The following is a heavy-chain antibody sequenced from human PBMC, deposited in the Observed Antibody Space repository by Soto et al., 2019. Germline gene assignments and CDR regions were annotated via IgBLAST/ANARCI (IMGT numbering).Heavy chain of an antibody. CDR3: AKDTGSGSYNWFDP. CDR2: ISWNSGSI. CDR1: GFTFDDYA. D-gene: IGHD3-10*01. J-gene: IGHJ5*02. Sequence: GGSLRLSCAASGFTFDDYAMHWVRQAPGKGLEWVSGISWNSGSIGYADSVKGRFTISRDNAKNSLYLQMNSLRAEDTALYYCAKDTGSGSYNWFDPWGQGTLVTVSS. V-gene: IGHV3-9*01.